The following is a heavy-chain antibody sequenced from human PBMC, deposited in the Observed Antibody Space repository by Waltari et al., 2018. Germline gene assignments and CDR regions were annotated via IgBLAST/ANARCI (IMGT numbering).Heavy chain of an antibody. CDR2: INHSGST. V-gene: IGHV4-34*01. CDR1: GGSFSGYY. D-gene: IGHD6-13*01. Sequence: QVQLQQWGAGLLKPSETLSLTCAVYGGSFSGYYWSWIRPPPGKGLEWIGEINHSGSTNYNPSLKSRVTISVDTSKNQFSLKLSSVTAADTAVYYCARLSIAAAGTPLDYWGQGTLVTVSS. J-gene: IGHJ4*02. CDR3: ARLSIAAAGTPLDY.